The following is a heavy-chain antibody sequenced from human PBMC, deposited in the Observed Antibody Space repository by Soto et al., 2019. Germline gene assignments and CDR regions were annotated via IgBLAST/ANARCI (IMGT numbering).Heavy chain of an antibody. CDR3: ASDLAAAGTYYYYGKDV. J-gene: IGHJ6*02. V-gene: IGHV1-69*01. CDR2: IIPIFGTA. CDR1: GGTFSSYA. Sequence: QVQLVQSGAEVKKPGSSVKVSCKASGGTFSSYAISWVRQAPGQGLEWMGGIIPIFGTANYAKKFHGRVTITADESTSTAYMELSSLRSEDTAVNYCASDLAAAGTYYYYGKDVWGQGTTVTVSS. D-gene: IGHD6-13*01.